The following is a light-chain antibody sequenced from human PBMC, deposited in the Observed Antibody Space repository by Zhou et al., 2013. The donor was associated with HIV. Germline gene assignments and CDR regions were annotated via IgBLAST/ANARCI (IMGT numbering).Light chain of an antibody. CDR2: GAS. V-gene: IGKV3-20*01. Sequence: EIMLTQSPGTLSLSPGDRATLSCRASQSVNSGSLAWYQQIPHQAPRLLIYGASSRATGIPDRFSGSGSETDFTLTISRLEPEDFAVYYCHQYGTSPWTFGQGTKVEIK. CDR3: HQYGTSPWT. J-gene: IGKJ1*01. CDR1: QSVNSGS.